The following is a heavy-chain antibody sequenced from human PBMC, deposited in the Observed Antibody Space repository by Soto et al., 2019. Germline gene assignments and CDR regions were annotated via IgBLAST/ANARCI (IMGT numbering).Heavy chain of an antibody. CDR1: GGSISSGGYS. Sequence: SETLSLTCAVSGGSISSGGYSWSWIRQPPGKGLEWIGYIYHSGSTYYNPSLKSRVTISVDRSKNQFSLKLSSVAAADTAVYYCARDAGLEWSANWFDSWGQGSLVTVSS. CDR2: IYHSGST. J-gene: IGHJ5*01. V-gene: IGHV4-30-2*01. CDR3: ARDAGLEWSANWFDS. D-gene: IGHD3-3*01.